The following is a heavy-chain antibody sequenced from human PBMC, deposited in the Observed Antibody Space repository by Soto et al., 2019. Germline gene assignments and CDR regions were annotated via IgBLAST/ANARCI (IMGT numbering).Heavy chain of an antibody. D-gene: IGHD6-19*01. CDR3: ARDQAVAGTRDYYYYGMDV. CDR1: GFTFSSYG. V-gene: IGHV3-33*01. CDR2: IWCDGSNK. J-gene: IGHJ6*02. Sequence: QVQLVESGGGVVQPGRSLRLSCAASGFTFSSYGMHWVRQAPGKGLEWVAVIWCDGSNKYYADSVKGRFTISRDNSKNTLYLQMNSLRAEDTAVYYCARDQAVAGTRDYYYYGMDVWGQGTTVTVSS.